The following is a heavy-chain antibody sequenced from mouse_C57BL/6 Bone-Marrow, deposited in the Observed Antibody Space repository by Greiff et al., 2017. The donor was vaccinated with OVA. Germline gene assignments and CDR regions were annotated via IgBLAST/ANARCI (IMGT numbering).Heavy chain of an antibody. J-gene: IGHJ4*01. Sequence: EVKLVESGGGLVQPKGSLKLSCAASGFSFNTYAMNWVRQAPGKGLEWVARIRSKSNNYATYYADSVKDRFTISRDDSESMLYLQMNNLKTEDTAMYYCVRGGVYYDYDVESAMDYWGQGTSVTVSS. CDR1: GFSFNTYA. V-gene: IGHV10-1*01. D-gene: IGHD2-4*01. CDR2: IRSKSNNYAT. CDR3: VRGGVYYDYDVESAMDY.